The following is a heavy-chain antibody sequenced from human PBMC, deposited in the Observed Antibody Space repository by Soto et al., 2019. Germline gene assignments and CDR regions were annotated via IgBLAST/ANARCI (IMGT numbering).Heavy chain of an antibody. CDR3: ARRITMVRGPYYYYAMDV. J-gene: IGHJ6*02. CDR1: GASVSSKSAA. CDR2: TYYRSKWYN. V-gene: IGHV6-1*01. Sequence: SQTLSLTCAISGASVSSKSAAWNWIRQSPSRGLDWLGRTYYRSKWYNDYAVSVKSRITINPDTSKNQFSLHLNSVTPEDTAVYYCARRITMVRGPYYYYAMDVWGQGTTVTVSS. D-gene: IGHD3-10*01.